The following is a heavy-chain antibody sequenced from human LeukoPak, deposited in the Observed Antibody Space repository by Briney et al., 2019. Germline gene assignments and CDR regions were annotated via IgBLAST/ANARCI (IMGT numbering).Heavy chain of an antibody. J-gene: IGHJ4*02. D-gene: IGHD2-15*01. Sequence: SETLSLTCAVYGGSFSGYYWSWIRQPPGKGLEWIGEINHSGSTNYNPSLKSRVTISVDTSKNQFSLKLSSVTAADTAVYYCARAAEDIVVVVAATLGYFDYWGQGTLVTVSS. CDR1: GGSFSGYY. CDR3: ARAAEDIVVVVAATLGYFDY. CDR2: INHSGST. V-gene: IGHV4-34*01.